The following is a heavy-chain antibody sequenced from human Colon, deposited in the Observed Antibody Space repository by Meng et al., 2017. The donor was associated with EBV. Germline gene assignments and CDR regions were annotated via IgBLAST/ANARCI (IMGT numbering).Heavy chain of an antibody. D-gene: IGHD2-21*02. J-gene: IGHJ4*02. CDR1: GGSLSSRNW. CDR3: ARVGAYCGGDCYHPR. V-gene: IGHV4-4*02. Sequence: HVPLPGPGQRRVKPSGTPSLTCAVPGGSLSSRNWWSWVRPPPGKGLEWIGEIYHSGSTKYNPSLKSRVTISVDESKNQFSLRLSSVTAADTAVYYCARVGAYCGGDCYHPRWGQGTLVTVSS. CDR2: IYHSGST.